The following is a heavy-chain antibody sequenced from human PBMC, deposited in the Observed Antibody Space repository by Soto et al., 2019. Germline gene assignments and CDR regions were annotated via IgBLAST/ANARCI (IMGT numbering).Heavy chain of an antibody. CDR1: GFTFSSYS. CDR2: ISSSSSTI. D-gene: IGHD2-15*01. V-gene: IGHV3-48*01. Sequence: GGSLRLSCAASGFTFSSYSMNWVRQAPGKGLEWVSYISSSSSTIYYADSVKGRFTISRDNAKNSLYLQMNSLRAEDTAVYYCARSPLGYCSGGSCYSLEYFQHWGQGTLVTVSS. CDR3: ARSPLGYCSGGSCYSLEYFQH. J-gene: IGHJ1*01.